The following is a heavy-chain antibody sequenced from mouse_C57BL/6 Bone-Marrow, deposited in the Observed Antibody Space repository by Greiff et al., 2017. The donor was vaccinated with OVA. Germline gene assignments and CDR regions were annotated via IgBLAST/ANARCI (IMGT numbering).Heavy chain of an antibody. CDR3: AGRWLLPN. Sequence: QVQLQQPGAELVMPGASVKISCKASGYAFSSSWMNWVKQRPGKGLEWIGRIYPGDGDTNYNGKFKGKATLTADKSSSTAYMQLSSLTSEDSAVYFCAGRWLLPNWGQGTLVTVSA. CDR1: GYAFSSSW. CDR2: IYPGDGDT. D-gene: IGHD2-3*01. V-gene: IGHV1-82*01. J-gene: IGHJ3*01.